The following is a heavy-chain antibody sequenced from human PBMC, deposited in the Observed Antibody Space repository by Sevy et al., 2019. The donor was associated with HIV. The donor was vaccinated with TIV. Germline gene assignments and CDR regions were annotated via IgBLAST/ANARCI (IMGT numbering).Heavy chain of an antibody. V-gene: IGHV3-30*02. CDR2: IRNDGSTK. D-gene: IGHD4-17*01. J-gene: IGHJ6*02. CDR3: VKGPHPAVTTSYALDV. CDR1: GFIFKSYG. Sequence: GGSLRLSCAASGFIFKSYGMHWVRQAPGKGLEWVTFIRNDGSTKYYADSVRGRFTASRDNPKNTLYLQMNSLRPEDTAVYYSVKGPHPAVTTSYALDVWGQGTTVTVSS.